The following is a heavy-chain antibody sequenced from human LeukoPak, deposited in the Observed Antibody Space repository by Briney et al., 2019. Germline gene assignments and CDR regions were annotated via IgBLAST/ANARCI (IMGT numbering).Heavy chain of an antibody. D-gene: IGHD4-17*01. CDR2: INPSGGST. J-gene: IGHJ4*02. CDR1: GYTFTSYY. Sequence: ASVKVSCKASGYTFTSYYMHWVRQAPGQGLEWMGIINPSGGSTSYAQKFQGRVTMTRDMSTSTDYMELSSLRSDDTAVYYCARAGYGDLYYLDYWGQGTLVTVSS. V-gene: IGHV1-46*01. CDR3: ARAGYGDLYYLDY.